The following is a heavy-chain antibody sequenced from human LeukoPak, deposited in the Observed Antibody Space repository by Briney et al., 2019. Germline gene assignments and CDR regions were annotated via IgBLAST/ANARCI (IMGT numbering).Heavy chain of an antibody. J-gene: IGHJ6*03. CDR1: GFTFSSYG. Sequence: GGSLRLSCAASGFTFSSYGMHWVRQAPGKGLEWVAFIRYDGSNKYYADSVKGRFTISRDNSKNTLYLQMNSLRVEDTAVYYCAKPAYAGYYYYMDVWGKGTTVTVSS. CDR3: AKPAYAGYYYYMDV. V-gene: IGHV3-30*02. D-gene: IGHD3-16*01. CDR2: IRYDGSNK.